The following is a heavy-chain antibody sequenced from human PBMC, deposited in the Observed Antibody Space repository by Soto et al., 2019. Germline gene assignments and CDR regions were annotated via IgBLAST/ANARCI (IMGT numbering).Heavy chain of an antibody. CDR3: ARGSSIAGLYYGMDV. Sequence: PSETLSLTCTVSGGSISSGGYYWTWIRQHPGKGLEWIGYNYYSGITYYNPSLKSRVTISLDTSKNQFSLKLSSVTAADTAVYYGARGSSIAGLYYGMDVWGQGTTVTVSS. V-gene: IGHV4-31*03. J-gene: IGHJ6*02. CDR1: GGSISSGGYY. CDR2: NYYSGIT. D-gene: IGHD6-6*01.